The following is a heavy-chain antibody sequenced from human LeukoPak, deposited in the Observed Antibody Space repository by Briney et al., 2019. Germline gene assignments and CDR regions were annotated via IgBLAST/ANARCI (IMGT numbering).Heavy chain of an antibody. J-gene: IGHJ4*02. D-gene: IGHD3-16*01. CDR3: ARDFYTGHY. CDR1: GFTVSSTY. Sequence: GGSLRLSCSASGFTVSSTYMSWVRQTPGKGLEWVSGINRDGSTPIYADSVKGRFTISRDNANNTQYLQMNSLRAEDTAVYYCARDFYTGHYWGQGTLVTVSS. CDR2: INRDGSTP. V-gene: IGHV3-74*01.